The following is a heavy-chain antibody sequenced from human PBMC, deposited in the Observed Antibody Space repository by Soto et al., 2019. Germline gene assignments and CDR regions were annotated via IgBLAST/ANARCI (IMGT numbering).Heavy chain of an antibody. J-gene: IGHJ4*02. CDR1: GHTFTNYW. V-gene: IGHV5-51*01. CDR2: IYPRDSDT. Sequence: GESLKISCQGSGHTFTNYWIGWVRQMPGKGLEWMGIIYPRDSDTIYNPSFQGQVTISADKSINTAFLQWSSLKASDTAMYYCARQIYDSDTGPNFQYYFDSWGQGTPVTVSS. CDR3: ARQIYDSDTGPNFQYYFDS. D-gene: IGHD3-22*01.